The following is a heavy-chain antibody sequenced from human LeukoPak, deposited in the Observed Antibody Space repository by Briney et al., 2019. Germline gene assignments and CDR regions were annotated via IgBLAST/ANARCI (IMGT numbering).Heavy chain of an antibody. CDR2: ISYDGSNK. CDR3: AKNYYYDSSGAFDY. J-gene: IGHJ4*02. CDR1: GFTFSSYG. D-gene: IGHD3-22*01. Sequence: PGRSLRLSCAASGFTFSSYGMHWVRQAPGKGLEWVAVISYDGSNKHYADSVKGRFTISRDNSKNTLYLQMNSLRAEDTAVYYCAKNYYYDSSGAFDYWGQGTLVTVSS. V-gene: IGHV3-30*18.